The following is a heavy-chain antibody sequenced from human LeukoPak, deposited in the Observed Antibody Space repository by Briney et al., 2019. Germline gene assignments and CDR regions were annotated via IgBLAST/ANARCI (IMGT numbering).Heavy chain of an antibody. CDR2: ISSSGSTI. CDR3: AKNADYYGSGSYAQGYYGMDV. CDR1: GFTFSDYY. V-gene: IGHV3-11*04. Sequence: PGGSLRLSCAASGFTFSDYYMSWIRQAPGKGLEWVSYISSSGSTIYYADSVKGRFTISRDNAKNSLYLQMNSLRAEDTAVYYCAKNADYYGSGSYAQGYYGMDVWGKGTTVTVSS. J-gene: IGHJ6*04. D-gene: IGHD3-10*01.